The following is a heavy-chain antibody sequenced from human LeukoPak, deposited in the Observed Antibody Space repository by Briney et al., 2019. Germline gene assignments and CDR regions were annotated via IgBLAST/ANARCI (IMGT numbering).Heavy chain of an antibody. V-gene: IGHV1-18*01. Sequence: GASVKVSCKASGYTFTSYGISWVRQAPGQGLEWMGWISGYNGNTIYAQKLQGRVTMTTDTSTSTAYMELRSLRSDDTAVYYCARQTIFGVVISYNGMDVWGQGTTVTVSS. D-gene: IGHD3-3*01. CDR1: GYTFTSYG. CDR3: ARQTIFGVVISYNGMDV. J-gene: IGHJ6*02. CDR2: ISGYNGNT.